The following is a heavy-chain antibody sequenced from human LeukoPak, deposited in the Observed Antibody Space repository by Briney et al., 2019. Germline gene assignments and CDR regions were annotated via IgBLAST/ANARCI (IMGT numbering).Heavy chain of an antibody. Sequence: TSETLSLTSTVSGGSISSSSYYWGWIRQPPGKGLEWSGSIYYSGSTYYNPSLKSRVTISVDTSKNQFSLKLSSVTAADTAVYYCASRLGYCSSTSCYNWFDPWGQGTLLTVSS. D-gene: IGHD2-2*01. CDR3: ASRLGYCSSTSCYNWFDP. V-gene: IGHV4-39*01. CDR1: GGSISSSSYY. J-gene: IGHJ5*02. CDR2: IYYSGST.